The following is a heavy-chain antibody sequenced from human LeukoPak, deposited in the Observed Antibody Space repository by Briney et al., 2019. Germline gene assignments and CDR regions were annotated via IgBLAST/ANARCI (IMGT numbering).Heavy chain of an antibody. CDR3: IGGEFDS. CDR2: ISGSGGST. D-gene: IGHD3-16*01. CDR1: GFTFSSYG. V-gene: IGHV3-23*01. Sequence: GGSLRLSCAGSGFTFSSYGMSWVRQAPGKGLEWVSGISGSGGSTYYADSVKGRFTISRDNSKNTLYLQMNSLRAEDTAVYYCIGGEFDSWGQGTPVTVSS. J-gene: IGHJ4*02.